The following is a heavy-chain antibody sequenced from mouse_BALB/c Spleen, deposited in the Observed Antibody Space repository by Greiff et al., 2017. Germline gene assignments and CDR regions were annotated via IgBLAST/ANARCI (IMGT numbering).Heavy chain of an antibody. J-gene: IGHJ3*01. V-gene: IGHV2-9*02. CDR3: ATYGNYVAWFAY. CDR2: IWAGGST. CDR1: GFSLTSYG. D-gene: IGHD2-1*01. Sequence: VKLEESGPGLVAPSQSLSITCTVSGFSLTSYGVHWVRQPPGKGLEWLGVIWAGGSTNYNSALMSRLSISKDNSKSQVFLKMNSLQTDDTAMYYCATYGNYVAWFAYWGQGTLVTVSA.